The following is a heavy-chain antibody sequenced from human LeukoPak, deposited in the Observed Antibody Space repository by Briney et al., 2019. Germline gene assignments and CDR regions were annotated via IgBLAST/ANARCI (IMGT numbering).Heavy chain of an antibody. CDR3: ARVGYSYGYANSPFDY. V-gene: IGHV3-23*01. D-gene: IGHD5-18*01. Sequence: PGGSLRLSCAASGFTFSSYAMSWVRQAPGKGLEWVSAISGSGGSTYYADSVKGRFTISRDNAKNSLYLQMNSLRAEDTAVYYCARVGYSYGYANSPFDYWGQGTLVTVSS. J-gene: IGHJ4*02. CDR1: GFTFSSYA. CDR2: ISGSGGST.